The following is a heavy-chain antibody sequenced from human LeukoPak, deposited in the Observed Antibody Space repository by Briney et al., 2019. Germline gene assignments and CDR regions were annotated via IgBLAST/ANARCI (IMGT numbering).Heavy chain of an antibody. CDR1: GGSISSSGYY. CDR3: ARTRGYSHFEY. V-gene: IGHV4-39*01. Sequence: SETLSLTCTAYGGSISSSGYYWCWIRQPPGKGLEWIGNMYYSGSTYYNPSLKSRVTISVDTSKNQFSLKLSSVTAADTAVYYCARTRGYSHFEYWGQGTLVTVSS. D-gene: IGHD4-23*01. CDR2: MYYSGST. J-gene: IGHJ4*02.